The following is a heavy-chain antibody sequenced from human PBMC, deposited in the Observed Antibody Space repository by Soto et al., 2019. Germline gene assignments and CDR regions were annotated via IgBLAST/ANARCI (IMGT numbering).Heavy chain of an antibody. J-gene: IGHJ5*01. CDR1: GDSVSSNSAA. CDR3: TGRAAPNFDS. V-gene: IGHV6-1*01. CDR2: TYYRSKWYN. D-gene: IGHD6-25*01. Sequence: QTLSLTCAISGDSVSSNSAAWHWIRQSPSRGLEWLGRTYYRSKWYNDYAVSVKSRITVSPDTSKNQFSLQLNSVTPEDTAVYYCTGRAAPNFDSLGRGAPVTVSS.